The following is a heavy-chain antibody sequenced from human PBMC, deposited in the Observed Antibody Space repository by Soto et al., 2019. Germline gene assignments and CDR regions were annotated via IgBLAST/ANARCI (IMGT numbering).Heavy chain of an antibody. CDR3: AREYSYGYGAFYYYYGMDV. D-gene: IGHD5-18*01. Sequence: ASVKVSCKASGYTFTSYYMHWVRQAPGQGLEWMGIINPSGGSTSYAQKFQGRVTMTRDTSTSTVYMELSSLRSEDTAVYYCAREYSYGYGAFYYYYGMDVWGQGTTVTVSS. V-gene: IGHV1-46*01. CDR2: INPSGGST. CDR1: GYTFTSYY. J-gene: IGHJ6*02.